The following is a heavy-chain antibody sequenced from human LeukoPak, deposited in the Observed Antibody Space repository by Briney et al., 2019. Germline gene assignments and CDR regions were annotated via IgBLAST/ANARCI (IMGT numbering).Heavy chain of an antibody. Sequence: GGSLRLSCAASGFTFSSYSMNWVRQAPGKGLEWVPSISSSSSYIYYADSVKGRFTISRDNAKNSLYLQMNSLRAEDTAVYYCARTQDGYNSRGFDYWGQGTLVTVSS. V-gene: IGHV3-21*01. CDR3: ARTQDGYNSRGFDY. CDR2: ISSSSSYI. J-gene: IGHJ4*02. D-gene: IGHD5-24*01. CDR1: GFTFSSYS.